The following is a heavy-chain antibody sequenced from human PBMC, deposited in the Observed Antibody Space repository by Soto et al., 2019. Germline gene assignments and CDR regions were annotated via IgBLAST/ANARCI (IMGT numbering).Heavy chain of an antibody. V-gene: IGHV4-31*03. CDR1: DGSITSGGYY. D-gene: IGHD5-12*01. CDR2: IYHSGSA. Sequence: QVQLQESGPGLVKPSQTLSLTCTVSDGSITSGGYYWSWIRQHPGKGLEWIGYIYHSGSAYSNPSLESRVTLSGDTSKNQCSLKLRAVTAADTAVYYCARGRDGYFNYFDYWGQGTLVTVSS. J-gene: IGHJ4*02. CDR3: ARGRDGYFNYFDY.